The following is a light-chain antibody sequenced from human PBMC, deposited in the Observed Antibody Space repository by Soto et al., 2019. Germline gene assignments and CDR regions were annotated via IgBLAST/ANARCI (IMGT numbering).Light chain of an antibody. J-gene: IGLJ1*01. CDR2: EVN. CDR3: TSYAGGNNV. Sequence: QSALTQPPSASGSPGQSVTISCTGTSSDVGGYNYVSWYQQHPGKVPKLMVYEVNKRPSGVPDRFSRSKSGHTASLTVSGLQAEDEADYYCTSYAGGNNVFGTGTKLTVL. CDR1: SSDVGGYNY. V-gene: IGLV2-8*01.